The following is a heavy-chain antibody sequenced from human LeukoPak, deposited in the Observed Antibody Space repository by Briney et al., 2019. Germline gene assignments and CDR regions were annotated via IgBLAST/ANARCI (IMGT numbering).Heavy chain of an antibody. D-gene: IGHD3-16*02. CDR2: IKSKTDGGTT. J-gene: IGHJ4*02. CDR1: GFTFSNAW. CDR3: AKEGYDYVWGSYRRGNYFDY. V-gene: IGHV3-15*01. Sequence: PGGSLRLSCAASGFTFSNAWMSWVRQAPGKGLEWVGRIKSKTDGGTTDYAAPVKGRFTISRDDSKNTLYLQMNSLRAEDTAVYYCAKEGYDYVWGSYRRGNYFDYWGQGTLVTVSS.